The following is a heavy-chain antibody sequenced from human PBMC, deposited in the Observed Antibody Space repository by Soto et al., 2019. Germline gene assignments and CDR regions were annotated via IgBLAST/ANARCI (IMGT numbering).Heavy chain of an antibody. D-gene: IGHD3-22*01. J-gene: IGHJ4*02. CDR3: ARADSSGYTFEH. CDR2: IYYSGTT. Sequence: KLPETLSLTCTVSGGSISSYYWSWIRQPPGKGLEWIGYIYYSGTTCYNPSLKSRLTISLDTSRNHFSLDVNSVSAADTAVYYCARADSSGYTFEHWGQGTLVTAPQ. V-gene: IGHV4-59*12. CDR1: GGSISSYY.